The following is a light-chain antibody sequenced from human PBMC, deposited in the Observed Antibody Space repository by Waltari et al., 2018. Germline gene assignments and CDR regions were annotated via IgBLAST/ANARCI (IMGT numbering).Light chain of an antibody. CDR3: QQGNSNPYS. Sequence: IQMSQSPSSLSVSVGDRVTITCRARQGISSYLNWYQQKPGKAPKLLIYNANSLASGVPSRFSGSGSGTEFTLTISSLQPEDFATYYCQQGNSNPYSFGQGTKVKIK. J-gene: IGKJ2*03. CDR1: QGISSY. V-gene: IGKV1-13*02. CDR2: NAN.